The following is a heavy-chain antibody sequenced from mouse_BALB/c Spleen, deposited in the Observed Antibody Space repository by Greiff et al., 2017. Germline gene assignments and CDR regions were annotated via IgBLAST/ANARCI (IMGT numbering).Heavy chain of an antibody. CDR3: ARHYYGSSPFDY. CDR1: GFTFSSFG. D-gene: IGHD1-1*01. J-gene: IGHJ2*01. V-gene: IGHV5-17*02. CDR2: ISSGSSTI. Sequence: EVKLVESGGGLVQPGGSRKLSCAASGFTFSSFGMHWVRQAPEKGLEWVAYISSGSSTIYYADTVKGRFTISRDNPKNTLFLQMTSLRSEDTAMYYCARHYYGSSPFDYWGQGTTLTVSS.